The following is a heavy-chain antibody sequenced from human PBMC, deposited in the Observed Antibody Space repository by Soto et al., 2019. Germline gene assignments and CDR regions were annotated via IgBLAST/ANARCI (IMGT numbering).Heavy chain of an antibody. CDR1: GFTFSDYA. Sequence: LRLSCAASGFTFSDYAMSWVRHAPGKGLEWVSAISDSGLTTYYADSVKGRFTISRDNSKNTLYLQMNSLRAEDTAVYYCAKGKSVYDYVYFDFWGHGTLVTVSS. V-gene: IGHV3-23*01. J-gene: IGHJ4*01. CDR3: AKGKSVYDYVYFDF. D-gene: IGHD5-12*01. CDR2: ISDSGLTT.